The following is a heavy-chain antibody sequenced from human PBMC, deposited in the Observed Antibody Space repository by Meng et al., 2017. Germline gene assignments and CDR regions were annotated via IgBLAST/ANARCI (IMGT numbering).Heavy chain of an antibody. V-gene: IGHV1-69*13. CDR1: GGTFSSYA. Sequence: SVKVSCKASGGTFSSYAVSWVRQAPGQGLEWMGGIIPIFGTANYAQKFQGRVTITADESTSTAYMELSSLRSEDTAVYYCARDLNIGRGHCSGGSCYRVPGYFDYWGQGTLVTVSS. CDR2: IIPIFGTA. J-gene: IGHJ4*02. CDR3: ARDLNIGRGHCSGGSCYRVPGYFDY. D-gene: IGHD2-15*01.